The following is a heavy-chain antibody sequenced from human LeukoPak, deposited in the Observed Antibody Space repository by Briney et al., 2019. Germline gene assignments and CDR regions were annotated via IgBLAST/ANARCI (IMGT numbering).Heavy chain of an antibody. CDR2: FSGSGGSI. Sequence: GGSLRLSCAASGFLFSAYAMNWVRQTPGKGLEWVSGFSGSGGSIYYADSVKGRFTISRDNSKNTLHLQMNSLRAEDTAVYYCATMVTSPTYYYDSSGYEDYWGQGTLVTVSS. D-gene: IGHD3-22*01. J-gene: IGHJ4*02. CDR1: GFLFSAYA. CDR3: ATMVTSPTYYYDSSGYEDY. V-gene: IGHV3-23*01.